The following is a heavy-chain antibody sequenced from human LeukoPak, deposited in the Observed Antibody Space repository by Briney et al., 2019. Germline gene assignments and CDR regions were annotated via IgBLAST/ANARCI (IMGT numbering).Heavy chain of an antibody. CDR3: AKFYDISTVDFDC. Sequence: GGSLRLSCADSGFIFSGYAMSWVRQSPGKGLEWVSAISGGGGSTYYADSVKGRFTISRDNSKNTLYLQMNSLRAEDTAVYYCAKFYDISTVDFDCWGQGTLVTVSS. CDR1: GFIFSGYA. D-gene: IGHD3-9*01. J-gene: IGHJ4*02. CDR2: ISGGGGST. V-gene: IGHV3-23*01.